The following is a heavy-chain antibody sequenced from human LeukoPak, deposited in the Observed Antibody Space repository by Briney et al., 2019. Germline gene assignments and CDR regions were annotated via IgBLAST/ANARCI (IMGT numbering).Heavy chain of an antibody. CDR2: IKEDGTEK. J-gene: IGHJ4*02. D-gene: IGHD1-14*01. Sequence: PGGSLRLSCAASGFTFSNYWMSWVRQAPGKGLEWVANIKEDGTEKYYVDSVKGRFTISRDNAKNSMDLQMDSLRAEDTAVYYCARGTVLMYKWGQGTLVTVSS. CDR1: GFTFSNYW. CDR3: ARGTVLMYK. V-gene: IGHV3-7*01.